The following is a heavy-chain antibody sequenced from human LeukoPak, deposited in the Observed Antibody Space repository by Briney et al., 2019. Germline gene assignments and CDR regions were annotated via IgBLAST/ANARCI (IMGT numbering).Heavy chain of an antibody. V-gene: IGHV1-46*01. CDR2: IHPSGGGT. CDR3: ARMAMDPAMVTNFFDL. Sequence: ASVKISCKASGYTFTDYYMYWVRQAPGQGPECMGVIHPSGGGTTYAQKIQGRVTLTKDTATSTVYIELSSLRSDDTAVYYCARMAMDPAMVTNFFDLWGQGTLLTVSA. D-gene: IGHD5-18*01. CDR1: GYTFTDYY. J-gene: IGHJ4*02.